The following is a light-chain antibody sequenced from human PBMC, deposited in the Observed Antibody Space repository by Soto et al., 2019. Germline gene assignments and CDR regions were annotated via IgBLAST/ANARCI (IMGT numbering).Light chain of an antibody. CDR3: QQYGSSVQ. J-gene: IGKJ4*02. CDR2: GAS. CDR1: QSVTSKY. V-gene: IGKV3-20*01. Sequence: EIVLTQSPDTLSLSPGERATLSCRASQSVTSKYLAWYQQKPGQAPRVLIHGASNRATGIPDRFSGSGSGTDFTLTISRLEPEDFALYYCQQYGSSVQFGGGTKVEIK.